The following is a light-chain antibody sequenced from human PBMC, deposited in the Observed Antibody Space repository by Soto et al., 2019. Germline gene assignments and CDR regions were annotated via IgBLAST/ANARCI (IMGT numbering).Light chain of an antibody. V-gene: IGLV2-11*01. CDR1: SSDVGGYNY. Sequence: QSVLTQPRSVSGSPGQSVTISCTGTSSDVGGYNYVSWYQQHPGKAPKVKIFDVSKRPSGVPDRFSGSKSGNTASLTISGLQAEDEGDYYCCSYAGRYSWVFGGGTKVTVL. CDR3: CSYAGRYSWV. CDR2: DVS. J-gene: IGLJ3*02.